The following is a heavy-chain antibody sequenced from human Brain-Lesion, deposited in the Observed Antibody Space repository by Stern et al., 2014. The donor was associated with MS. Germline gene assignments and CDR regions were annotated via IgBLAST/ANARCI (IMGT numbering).Heavy chain of an antibody. Sequence: VPLVESGAEVKKPGASVKVSCKTSGYIFTGYYIHWVRQAPGPGLEWMAWINPNTGGTKYAQKFQGRVTMSRDTSISTAYVELSSLTSDDTAVYYCARDQRGITIFGVVTDYYYLGMDVWGQGTTVTVSS. J-gene: IGHJ6*02. CDR1: GYIFTGYY. CDR3: ARDQRGITIFGVVTDYYYLGMDV. CDR2: INPNTGGT. D-gene: IGHD3-3*01. V-gene: IGHV1-2*02.